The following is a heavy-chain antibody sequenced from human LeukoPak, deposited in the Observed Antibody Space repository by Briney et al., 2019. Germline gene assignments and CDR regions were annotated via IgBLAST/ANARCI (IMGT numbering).Heavy chain of an antibody. D-gene: IGHD3-22*01. V-gene: IGHV3-23*01. CDR1: GFTFSHYG. CDR3: AKSGGRYYYLDY. J-gene: IGHJ4*02. Sequence: GGSLRLSCAASGFTFSHYGMTWVRQAPGKGLEWVSAISGSGGSTYFADSVKGRFTISRDNSKNTLYLQMNSLRAEDTAVYYCAKSGGRYYYLDYWGQGTLVTVSS. CDR2: ISGSGGST.